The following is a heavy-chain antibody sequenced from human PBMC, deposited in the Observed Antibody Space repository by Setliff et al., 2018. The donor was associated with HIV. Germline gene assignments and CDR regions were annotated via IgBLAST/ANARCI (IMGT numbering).Heavy chain of an antibody. Sequence: PSETLSLTCTVSGGSISSSSYYWGWIRQPPGKGLEWIGSIHESGSTHYNPSLKSRVTISVDTSKNQFSLKVNSVTAADTAVYYCARGARLLAAYRDRWDYYYMGVWGKGTTVTVSS. CDR2: IHESGST. CDR3: ARGARLLAAYRDRWDYYYMGV. J-gene: IGHJ6*03. D-gene: IGHD1-26*01. CDR1: GGSISSSSYY. V-gene: IGHV4-39*01.